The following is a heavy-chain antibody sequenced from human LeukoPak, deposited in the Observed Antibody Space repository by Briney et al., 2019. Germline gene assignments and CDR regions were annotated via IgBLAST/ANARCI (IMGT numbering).Heavy chain of an antibody. D-gene: IGHD5-24*01. CDR3: ARRGLERDGFNGFDY. Sequence: GESLKISCKGSGDSFNTYWIGWVRQMSGKGLEWMGIIYPGDSDVRYSPSFQGQVTISADKSISTAYLQWSSLKASDTAMYYCARRGLERDGFNGFDYWGQGTLVTVSS. CDR1: GDSFNTYW. CDR2: IYPGDSDV. V-gene: IGHV5-51*01. J-gene: IGHJ4*02.